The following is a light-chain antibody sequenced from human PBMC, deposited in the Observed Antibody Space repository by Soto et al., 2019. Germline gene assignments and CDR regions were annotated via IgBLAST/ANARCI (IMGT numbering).Light chain of an antibody. CDR3: CSYAGSSTHYV. J-gene: IGLJ1*01. Sequence: QSALTQPASVSGSPGQSITISCTGTSSDVGSYNLVSWYQQHPGRAPKLMIYEVSKRPSGVSNRFSGSKSGNTASLTISGLQVEDEADYYCCSYAGSSTHYVFGTGTKVTVL. CDR1: SSDVGSYNL. CDR2: EVS. V-gene: IGLV2-23*02.